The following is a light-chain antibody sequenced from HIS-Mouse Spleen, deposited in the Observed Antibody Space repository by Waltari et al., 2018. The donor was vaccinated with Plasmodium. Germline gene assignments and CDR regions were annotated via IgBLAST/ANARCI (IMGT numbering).Light chain of an antibody. Sequence: SYELTQPSSVSVSPAQTARITSSGDVMAKKYARWFQQKPGQAPVLVIYKDSERPSGIPERFSGSSSGTTVTLTISGAQVEDEADYYCYSAADNNRVFGGGTKLTVL. CDR1: VMAKKY. CDR3: YSAADNNRV. J-gene: IGLJ3*02. CDR2: KDS. V-gene: IGLV3-27*01.